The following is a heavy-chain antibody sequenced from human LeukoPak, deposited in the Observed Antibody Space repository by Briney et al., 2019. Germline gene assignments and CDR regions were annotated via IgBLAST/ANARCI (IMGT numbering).Heavy chain of an antibody. CDR1: GYSFSDYY. J-gene: IGHJ4*02. Sequence: ASVKVSCKTSGYSFSDYYIHWVRQIPGQGFEWMGWINGNDGTTKFAPKFQGRVTLTRDTSISTAYMDLTNMRSDDSAIYYCARDEGSTYNQLDSWGQGTLVTVSS. V-gene: IGHV1-2*02. D-gene: IGHD1-1*01. CDR3: ARDEGSTYNQLDS. CDR2: INGNDGTT.